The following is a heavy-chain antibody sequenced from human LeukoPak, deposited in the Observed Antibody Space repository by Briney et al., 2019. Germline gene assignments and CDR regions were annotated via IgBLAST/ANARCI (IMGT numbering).Heavy chain of an antibody. J-gene: IGHJ4*02. Sequence: ASVKVSCKASGFTFTSSAMQWVRQARGQRLEWIGWIVVGSGNTNYAQKFQGRVTITADKSTSTTYMELSSLRSEDTAVYYCASVEPGIAVAGTGQGEWGQGTLVTVSS. CDR2: IVVGSGNT. V-gene: IGHV1-58*02. D-gene: IGHD6-19*01. CDR1: GFTFTSSA. CDR3: ASVEPGIAVAGTGQGE.